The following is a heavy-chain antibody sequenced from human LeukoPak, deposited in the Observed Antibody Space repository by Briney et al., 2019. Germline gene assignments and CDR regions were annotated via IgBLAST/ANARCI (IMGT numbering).Heavy chain of an antibody. CDR3: ARRMMASYSDSRGYSTNLDAFDI. CDR1: GGSISSSSYY. V-gene: IGHV4-39*07. D-gene: IGHD3-22*01. J-gene: IGHJ3*02. Sequence: AETLSLTCTVSGGSISSSSYYWGWLRQPPAKGREWIGNIYYSGNTYYNPSLKSPATISSGTTKNHFSLKPNSVTAADTAVYYCARRMMASYSDSRGYSTNLDAFDIWGQGTMVTVSS. CDR2: IYYSGNT.